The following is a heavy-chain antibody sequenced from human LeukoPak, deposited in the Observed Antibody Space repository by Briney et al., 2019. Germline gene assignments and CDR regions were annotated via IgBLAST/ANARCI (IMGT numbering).Heavy chain of an antibody. J-gene: IGHJ4*02. Sequence: PGGSLRLSCAASGFTFSDYWITWVRQAPGKGLEWVANIRQDGREKYHVDSVKGRFTISRDNAKNSVYLQMNSLRAEDTAVYYGARISCSRSSCYGVYDYWGQGSLVTVSS. CDR1: GFTFSDYW. D-gene: IGHD2-15*01. V-gene: IGHV3-7*01. CDR2: IRQDGREK. CDR3: ARISCSRSSCYGVYDY.